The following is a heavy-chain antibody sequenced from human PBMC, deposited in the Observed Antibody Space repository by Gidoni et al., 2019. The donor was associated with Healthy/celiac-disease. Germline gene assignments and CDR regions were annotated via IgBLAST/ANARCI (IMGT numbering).Heavy chain of an antibody. Sequence: EVQLVESGGGLVQPGGSLRLSCAASGFTFSSYEMNWVRQAPGKGLEWVSYISSSGSTIYYADSVKGRFTISRDNAKNSLYLQMNSLRAEDTAVYYCARDLPDSSSWYGGDYWGQGTLVTVSS. CDR1: GFTFSSYE. CDR2: ISSSGSTI. D-gene: IGHD6-13*01. CDR3: ARDLPDSSSWYGGDY. V-gene: IGHV3-48*03. J-gene: IGHJ4*02.